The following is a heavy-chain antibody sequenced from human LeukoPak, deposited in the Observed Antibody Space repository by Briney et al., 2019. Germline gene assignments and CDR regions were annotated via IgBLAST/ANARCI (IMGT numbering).Heavy chain of an antibody. CDR1: GFTFSSYA. J-gene: IGHJ4*02. V-gene: IGHV3-64*04. Sequence: GGSLRLSCSASGFTFSSYAMHWVRQAPGKGLEYVSAISSNGGSTYYADSVKGRFTISRDNSKNTLYLQMNSLRAEDTAVYYCAQESGSYGDYWGQGTLVTVSS. CDR2: ISSNGGST. D-gene: IGHD1-26*01. CDR3: AQESGSYGDY.